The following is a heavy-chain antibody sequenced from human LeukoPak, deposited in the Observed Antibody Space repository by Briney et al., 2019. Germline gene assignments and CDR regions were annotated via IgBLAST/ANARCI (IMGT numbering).Heavy chain of an antibody. J-gene: IGHJ4*02. CDR2: IIPIFGAA. CDR3: AHSTSYYGRVDV. CDR1: GGTFSSYA. Sequence: ASVKVSCKASGGTFSSYAISWVRQAPGQGLEWMGGIIPIFGAANYAQKFQGRVTMTADESTSTAYMELSSLRSEDTAVYYCAHSTSYYGRVDVWGQGTLVTVSS. V-gene: IGHV1-69*13. D-gene: IGHD3-10*01.